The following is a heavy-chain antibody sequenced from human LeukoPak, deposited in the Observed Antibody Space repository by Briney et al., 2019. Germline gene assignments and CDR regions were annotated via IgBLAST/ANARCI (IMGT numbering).Heavy chain of an antibody. Sequence: GGSLRLSCAASGFTFSSYAMHWVRQAPGKGLEWVAVISYDGSNKYYADSVKGRFTISRDNSKNTLYLQMNSLRAEDTAVYYCAREARGAVAVFDYWGQGTLVTVSS. J-gene: IGHJ4*02. CDR1: GFTFSSYA. V-gene: IGHV3-30*04. CDR3: AREARGAVAVFDY. CDR2: ISYDGSNK. D-gene: IGHD6-19*01.